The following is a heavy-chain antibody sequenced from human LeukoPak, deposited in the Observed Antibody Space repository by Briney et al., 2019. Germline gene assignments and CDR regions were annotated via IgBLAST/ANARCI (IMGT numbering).Heavy chain of an antibody. Sequence: GVSVKVSCKASGYTFTGYYMHWVRQAPGQGLEWMGWNNPNSGGTNYAQKFQGRVTMTRDTSLSTAYMELSKLRSDDSAVFHCARVSGCGGDCYGWGQGTLVTVSS. V-gene: IGHV1-2*02. CDR2: NNPNSGGT. D-gene: IGHD2-21*01. CDR3: ARVSGCGGDCYG. J-gene: IGHJ4*02. CDR1: GYTFTGYY.